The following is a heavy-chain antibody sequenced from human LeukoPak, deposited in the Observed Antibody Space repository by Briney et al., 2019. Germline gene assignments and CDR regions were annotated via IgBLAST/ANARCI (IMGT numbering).Heavy chain of an antibody. Sequence: GGSLRLSCVASGITFSNYAVSWVRQAPEKGLDWVSVISGSAHKIRYADSVKGRFTISRDNSENIVYLQMNNLRVEDTAVYYCAGRPTGYSSGYIDWGQGTLVTVSS. CDR3: AGRPTGYSSGYID. J-gene: IGHJ4*02. CDR2: ISGSAHKI. CDR1: GITFSNYA. D-gene: IGHD5-18*01. V-gene: IGHV3-23*01.